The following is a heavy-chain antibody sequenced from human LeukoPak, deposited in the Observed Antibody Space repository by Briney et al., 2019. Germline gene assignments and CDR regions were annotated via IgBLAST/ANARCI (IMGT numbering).Heavy chain of an antibody. D-gene: IGHD2-2*01. CDR2: INHSGST. CDR1: GXSFSGYY. J-gene: IGHJ5*02. Sequence: KPSETLSLTFAVYGXSFSGYYWSWIRQPPGKGLEWIGEINHSGSTNYNPSLKSRVTISVDTSKNQFSLKLSSVTAADTAVYYCARRKRSGCSSTSCLLNWFDPWGQGTLVTVSS. CDR3: ARRKRSGCSSTSCLLNWFDP. V-gene: IGHV4-34*01.